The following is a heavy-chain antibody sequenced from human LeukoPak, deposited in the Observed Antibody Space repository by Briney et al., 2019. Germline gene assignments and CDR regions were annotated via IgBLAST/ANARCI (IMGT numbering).Heavy chain of an antibody. CDR1: GGSVSSSSYY. CDR2: IYYSGST. Sequence: ETLSLTCTVSGGSVSSSSYYWGWIRQPPGKGLEWIGSIYYSGSTYYNPSLKSRVTISVDTSKNQFSLKLSSVTAADTAVYYCARLVAHSYGYDYWGQGTLVAVSS. J-gene: IGHJ4*02. CDR3: ARLVAHSYGYDY. D-gene: IGHD5-18*01. V-gene: IGHV4-39*01.